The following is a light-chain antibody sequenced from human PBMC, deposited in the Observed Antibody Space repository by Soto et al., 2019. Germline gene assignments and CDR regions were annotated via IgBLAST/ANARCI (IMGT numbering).Light chain of an antibody. V-gene: IGKV3-15*01. CDR2: DTS. J-gene: IGKJ1*01. Sequence: EIVVTQSPATLSASPGERVTLSCRASQFVSRRLAWYQQRLGQVPRLLIYDTSTRAPGISARFSGSGSGTEFPLTISSLQSEDCAVYYCQEYIHWPPGMFGPGTTVDIK. CDR3: QEYIHWPPGM. CDR1: QFVSRR.